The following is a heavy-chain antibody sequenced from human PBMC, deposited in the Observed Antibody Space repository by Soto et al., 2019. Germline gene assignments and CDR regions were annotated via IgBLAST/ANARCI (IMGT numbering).Heavy chain of an antibody. V-gene: IGHV3-30*18. CDR2: ISYDGSNK. CDR3: AKDRSRYYGSGSYYHYYMDV. D-gene: IGHD3-10*01. J-gene: IGHJ6*03. CDR1: GFTFSSYG. Sequence: QVQLVESGGGVVQPGRSLRLSCAASGFTFSSYGMHWVRQAPGKGLEWVAVISYDGSNKYYADSVKGRFTISRDNSKKTLYLQMNSLRAEDTAVYYCAKDRSRYYGSGSYYHYYMDVWGKGTTVTVSS.